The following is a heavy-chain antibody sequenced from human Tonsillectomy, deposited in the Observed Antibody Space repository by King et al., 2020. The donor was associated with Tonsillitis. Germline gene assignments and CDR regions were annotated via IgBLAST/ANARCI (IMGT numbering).Heavy chain of an antibody. Sequence: VQLQESGPGLVKPSETLSLTCTVSGGSISSYFWSWIRQPAGKGLEWIGRIYTSGSTNYNPSLKSRLTMSVDTSKNQFSLKLSSVTAADTAVYYCAREGGETLSRGFDYWGQGTLVTVSS. CDR3: AREGGETLSRGFDY. D-gene: IGHD3-16*01. CDR1: GGSISSYF. V-gene: IGHV4-4*07. J-gene: IGHJ4*02. CDR2: IYTSGST.